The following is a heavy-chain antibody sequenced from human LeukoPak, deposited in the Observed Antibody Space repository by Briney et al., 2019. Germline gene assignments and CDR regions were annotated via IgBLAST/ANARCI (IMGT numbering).Heavy chain of an antibody. J-gene: IGHJ4*02. Sequence: RGESLKISCKSSGYSFTNYWIGWVRQMPGKGLEWMGIVYPGDSDTRYSPSFQGQVTISADKSINTAYLQWSSLKASDTAIYYCARTAEASSGYSYWGQGTLVTVSS. V-gene: IGHV5-51*01. CDR2: VYPGDSDT. CDR1: GYSFTNYW. D-gene: IGHD3-22*01. CDR3: ARTAEASSGYSY.